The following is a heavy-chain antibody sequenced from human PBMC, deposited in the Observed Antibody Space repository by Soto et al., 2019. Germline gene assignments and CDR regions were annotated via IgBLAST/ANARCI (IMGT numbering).Heavy chain of an antibody. CDR1: GGSFSGYY. D-gene: IGHD2-15*01. CDR2: INHSGST. CDR3: ARDKRGLLDY. V-gene: IGHV4-34*10. J-gene: IGHJ4*02. Sequence: SETLSLTCAVYGGSFSGYYWSWIRQPPGKGLEWIGEINHSGSTNYNPSLKSRITMSVDTSKNQFSLKLNSVTAADTAVYYCARDKRGLLDYWGQGTLVTVSS.